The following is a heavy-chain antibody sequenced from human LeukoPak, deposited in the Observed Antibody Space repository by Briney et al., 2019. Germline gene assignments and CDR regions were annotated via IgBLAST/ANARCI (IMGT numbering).Heavy chain of an antibody. J-gene: IGHJ3*02. CDR1: GFTFSSYG. D-gene: IGHD3-10*01. CDR2: ISYDGSNK. Sequence: GGSLRLSCAASGFTFSSYGMHWVRQAPGKGLEWVAVISYDGSNKYYADSVRGRFTISRDNSKNTLYLQMNSLRAEDTAVYYCARDLLTYYYGSGSYNHAFDIWGQGTMVTVSS. V-gene: IGHV3-30*03. CDR3: ARDLLTYYYGSGSYNHAFDI.